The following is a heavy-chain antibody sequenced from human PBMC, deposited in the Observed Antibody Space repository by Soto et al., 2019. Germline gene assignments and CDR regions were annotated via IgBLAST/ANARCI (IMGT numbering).Heavy chain of an antibody. V-gene: IGHV1-46*03. D-gene: IGHD4-17*01. J-gene: IGHJ6*03. CDR1: GYSFSSYY. CDR2: INPSGGST. Sequence: ASVKVSCKASGYSFSSYYIHWVRQAPGQGLEWMGTINPSGGSTIYTQKFQGRVTMTRDTSTSTVYMELSSLRSEDTAVYYCARETVTTRRDYYYYYMDVWGKGTTVTVSS. CDR3: ARETVTTRRDYYYYYMDV.